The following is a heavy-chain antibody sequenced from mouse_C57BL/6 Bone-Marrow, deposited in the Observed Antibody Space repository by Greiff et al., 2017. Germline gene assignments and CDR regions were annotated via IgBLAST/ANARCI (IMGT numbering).Heavy chain of an antibody. CDR2: IYPGSGST. CDR1: GYTFTSYC. V-gene: IGHV1-55*01. D-gene: IGHD2-4*01. CDR3: ARKLIY. J-gene: IGHJ2*01. Sequence: QVQLQQPGAELVKPGASVKMSCKASGYTFTSYCIPWVKQRPGQGLEWIGDIYPGSGSTTYNETFKSKATLTVDTSSSPAYMQLSSLTSEDSAVYYCARKLIYWGQGTTLTVSS.